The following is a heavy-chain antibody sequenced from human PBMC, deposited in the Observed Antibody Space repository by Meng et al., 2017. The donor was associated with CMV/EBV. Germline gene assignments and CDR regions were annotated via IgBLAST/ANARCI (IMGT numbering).Heavy chain of an antibody. D-gene: IGHD5-24*01. V-gene: IGHV3-48*04. CDR1: GFTFSSYS. Sequence: GGSLRLSCAASGFTFSSYSMNWVRQAPGKGLEWVSYISSSSSTIYYADSVKGRFTISRDNAKNSLYLQMNSLRAEDTAVYYCARGVEMATINYYGMDVWGQGTTVTVSS. CDR2: ISSSSSTI. CDR3: ARGVEMATINYYGMDV. J-gene: IGHJ6*02.